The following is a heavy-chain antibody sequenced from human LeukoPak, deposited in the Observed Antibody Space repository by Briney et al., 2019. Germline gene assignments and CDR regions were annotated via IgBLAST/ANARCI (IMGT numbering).Heavy chain of an antibody. V-gene: IGHV1-2*02. J-gene: IGHJ4*02. CDR1: GYTFTGYY. CDR3: ARQYSSSWNIDY. Sequence: ASVKVSCKASGYTFTGYYMHWVRQAPGQGLEWMGWTNPNSGGTDYAQKFQGRVTMTRDTSISTAYMELSRLRSDDTAVYYCARQYSSSWNIDYWGQGTLVTVSS. D-gene: IGHD6-13*01. CDR2: TNPNSGGT.